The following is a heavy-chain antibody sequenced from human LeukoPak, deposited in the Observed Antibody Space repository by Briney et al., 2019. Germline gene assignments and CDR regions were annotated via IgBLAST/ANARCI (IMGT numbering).Heavy chain of an antibody. D-gene: IGHD2-2*01. CDR3: AKDNRYCSSTSCYDDAFDI. V-gene: IGHV3-23*01. Sequence: AGGSLRLSCAASGFTFSSYAMSWVRQAPGKGLEWVSAISGSGGSTYYADSVKGRFTISRDNSKNTLYLQMNSLRAEDTAVYYCAKDNRYCSSTSCYDDAFDIWGQGTMVIVSS. J-gene: IGHJ3*02. CDR1: GFTFSSYA. CDR2: ISGSGGST.